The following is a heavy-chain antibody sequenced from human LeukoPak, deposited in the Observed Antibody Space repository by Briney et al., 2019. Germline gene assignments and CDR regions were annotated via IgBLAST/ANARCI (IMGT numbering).Heavy chain of an antibody. D-gene: IGHD3-22*01. V-gene: IGHV4-59*01. CDR3: AKGDSRCYYPHAFF. CDR2: IYYSVST. CDR1: GGSISSYY. J-gene: IGHJ4*02. Sequence: SETLSLTCTVSGGSISSYYWSWIRQPPGKGLEWIGYIYYSVSTNYNPSLRSRVTISVDTSRKQFSLRLTSVTAADTAVYFCAKGDSRCYYPHAFFWGQGTLVTVSS.